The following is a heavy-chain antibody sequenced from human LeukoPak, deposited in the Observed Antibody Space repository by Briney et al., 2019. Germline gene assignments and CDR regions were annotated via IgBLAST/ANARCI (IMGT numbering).Heavy chain of an antibody. Sequence: GGSLRLSCALTGFTVSSNYMSWVRQAPGKGLEWVSVIYRGGNTYYADSVKGRFTISRDNSKNTLYLQMNSLRAEDTAVYYCASMIAAHYYYYGMDVWGQGTTVTVSS. D-gene: IGHD6-25*01. J-gene: IGHJ6*02. CDR1: GFTVSSNY. CDR3: ASMIAAHYYYYGMDV. V-gene: IGHV3-66*01. CDR2: IYRGGNT.